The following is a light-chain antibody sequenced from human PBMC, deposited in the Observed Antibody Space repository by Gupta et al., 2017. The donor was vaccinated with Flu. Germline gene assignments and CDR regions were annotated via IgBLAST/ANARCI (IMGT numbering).Light chain of an antibody. J-gene: IGLJ1*01. CDR2: SNS. CDR1: RSNLGAGHD. V-gene: IGLV1-40*01. Sequence: QSVLTQPPSVSGAPGQRVTISCSGSRSNLGAGHDVHWFQQLPGTAPKLLIYSNSNRASGVPDRFSGTKSGTSASLAITGLQAEDDADYYCQSYDNSLSASVFGTGTKVTVL. CDR3: QSYDNSLSASV.